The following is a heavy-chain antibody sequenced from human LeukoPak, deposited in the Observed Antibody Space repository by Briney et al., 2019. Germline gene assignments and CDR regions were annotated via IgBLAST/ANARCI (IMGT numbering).Heavy chain of an antibody. CDR1: GFTVSSNY. J-gene: IGHJ4*02. V-gene: IGHV3-53*01. D-gene: IGHD3-22*01. CDR2: IYSGGST. CDR3: ARVWYYDSSGYLDY. Sequence: TGGSLRLSCAASGFTVSSNYMSWVRQAPGKGLEWVSVIYSGGSTYYADSVKGRFTISRDNSKNTLYLQMNSLRAEDTAVYYCARVWYYDSSGYLDYWGQGTLVTVSS.